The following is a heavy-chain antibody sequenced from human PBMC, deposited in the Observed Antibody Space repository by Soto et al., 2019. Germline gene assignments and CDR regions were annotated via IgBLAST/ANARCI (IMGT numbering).Heavy chain of an antibody. Sequence: EVQLVESGGGLVQAAGSLRLSCSASGFTFCYYGMSWGRQAPGNGLEWVANIKKDGSEKYYVDSVKGRFTISRDNAKNSMYLQMSILRDGDTAVYFCVRGRTGMDVWGQGTTVTVSS. CDR1: GFTFCYYG. CDR2: IKKDGSEK. J-gene: IGHJ6*02. CDR3: VRGRTGMDV. V-gene: IGHV3-7*03.